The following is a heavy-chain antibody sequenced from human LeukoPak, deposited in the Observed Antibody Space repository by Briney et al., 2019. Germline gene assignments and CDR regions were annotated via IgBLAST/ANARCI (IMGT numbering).Heavy chain of an antibody. D-gene: IGHD6-19*01. Sequence: PGGSLRLSCAASGFTFSSYSMNWVRQAPGKGLEWVSSISSSSSYIYYADSVKGRFTISRDNAKNSLYLQMNSLRAEDTAEYYCARDQEALIAVAGTTQDWGRGSLVTVSS. CDR3: ARDQEALIAVAGTTQD. CDR1: GFTFSSYS. J-gene: IGHJ1*01. V-gene: IGHV3-21*01. CDR2: ISSSSSYI.